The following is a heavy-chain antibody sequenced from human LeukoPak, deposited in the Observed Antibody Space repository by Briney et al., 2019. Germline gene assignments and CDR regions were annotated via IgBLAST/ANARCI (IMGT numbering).Heavy chain of an antibody. Sequence: ASVKVSCKASGDTFTDYYMHWVRQAPGQGLEYVGWINHDSGATDIAPNFQGRVTLTRDTSISTVYLELSSLRSADTAVYYCAKDVVTTVTPPAGLRGNWFDPWGQGTLVIVSS. V-gene: IGHV1-2*02. CDR2: INHDSGAT. D-gene: IGHD4-17*01. CDR1: GDTFTDYY. J-gene: IGHJ5*02. CDR3: AKDVVTTVTPPAGLRGNWFDP.